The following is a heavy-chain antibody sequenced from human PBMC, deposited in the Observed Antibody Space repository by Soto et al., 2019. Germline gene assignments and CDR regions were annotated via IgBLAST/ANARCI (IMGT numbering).Heavy chain of an antibody. V-gene: IGHV5-51*01. CDR3: ARFRGAVAGQFSFDY. J-gene: IGHJ4*02. D-gene: IGHD6-19*01. CDR2: IYPGDSDT. CDR1: GCRFTSYW. Sequence: GESLQVSWKGSGCRFTSYWIGWVSQMPGNGLEWMGIIYPGDSDTRYSPSFQGQVTISADKSISTAYLQWSSLKASDTAMYYCARFRGAVAGQFSFDYWGRGTLVTVSS.